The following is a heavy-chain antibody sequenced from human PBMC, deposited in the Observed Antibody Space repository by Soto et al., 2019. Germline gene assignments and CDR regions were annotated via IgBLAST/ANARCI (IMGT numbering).Heavy chain of an antibody. CDR1: GGSISSGGYY. CDR2: IYYSGST. CDR3: ARASRPMEDDSSFDY. J-gene: IGHJ4*02. V-gene: IGHV4-31*03. D-gene: IGHD3-22*01. Sequence: SETLSLTCTVSGGSISSGGYYWIWIRQHPGKGLEWIGYIYYSGSTYYNPSLKSRVTISVDTSKNQFSLKLSSVTAADTAVYYCARASRPMEDDSSFDYWGQGTLVTVSS.